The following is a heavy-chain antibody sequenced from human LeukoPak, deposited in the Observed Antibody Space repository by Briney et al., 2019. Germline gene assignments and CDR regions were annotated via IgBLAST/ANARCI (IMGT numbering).Heavy chain of an antibody. J-gene: IGHJ5*02. CDR1: GGSISSGGYY. CDR3: AREGYEGWSEGVNP. V-gene: IGHV4-31*03. Sequence: PSQTLSLTCTVSGGSISSGGYYWSWIRQHPGKGLEWIGYIYYSGSTYYNPSLKSRVTISVDTSKNQFSLKLSSVAAADTAVCYCAREGYEGWSEGVNPWGQGTLVTVSS. CDR2: IYYSGST. D-gene: IGHD3-16*01.